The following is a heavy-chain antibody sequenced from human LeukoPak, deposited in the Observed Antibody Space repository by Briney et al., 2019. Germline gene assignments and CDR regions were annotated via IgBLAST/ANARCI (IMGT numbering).Heavy chain of an antibody. CDR2: INHSGST. Sequence: SETLSLTCAVYGGSFRGYYWSWIRQPPGKGLEWIGEINHSGSTNYNPSLKSRVTISVDTSKNQFSLKLSSVTAADTAVYYCAKSNGYGLVDIWGQGTMVTVSS. D-gene: IGHD3-10*01. CDR1: GGSFRGYY. V-gene: IGHV4-34*01. CDR3: AKSNGYGLVDI. J-gene: IGHJ3*02.